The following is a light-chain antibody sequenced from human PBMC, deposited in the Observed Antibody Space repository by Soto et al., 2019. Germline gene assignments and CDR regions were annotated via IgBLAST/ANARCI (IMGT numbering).Light chain of an antibody. Sequence: QSVLTQPPSVSGSPGQSVTTSCTGTSSDVGAYDYVSWYQQHPGKAPKLMIYDVSKRPSGVPDRFSGSKSGNTASLTISGLQAEDEADYYCCSYAGSYASDYVFGAGTKVTVL. CDR2: DVS. V-gene: IGLV2-11*01. CDR1: SSDVGAYDY. CDR3: CSYAGSYASDYV. J-gene: IGLJ1*01.